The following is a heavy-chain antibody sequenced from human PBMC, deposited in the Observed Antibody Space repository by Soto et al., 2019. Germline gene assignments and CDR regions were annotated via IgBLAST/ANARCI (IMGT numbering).Heavy chain of an antibody. CDR1: GFTFTDSA. V-gene: IGHV3-73*02. J-gene: IGHJ4*02. D-gene: IGHD5-18*01. CDR2: IRNKVNTYAT. CDR3: TRRRDWTAMDPLDY. Sequence: EVQLVESGGGLVQPGGSLKLSCAASGFTFTDSAIHWVRQTSGKGLEWVGRIRNKVNTYATAYAASVKGRFTISRDDSINTVYLQMNSLKTEDTAVYYCTRRRDWTAMDPLDYWGQGTLVTVSS.